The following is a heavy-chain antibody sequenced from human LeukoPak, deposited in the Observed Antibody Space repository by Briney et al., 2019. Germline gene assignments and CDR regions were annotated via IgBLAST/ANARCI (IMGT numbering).Heavy chain of an antibody. V-gene: IGHV4-59*01. CDR1: GGSISSYY. J-gene: IGHJ6*02. CDR2: IYYSGST. Sequence: SETLSLTCTVSGGSISSYYWSWIRQPPGKGLEWIGYIYYSGSTNYNPSLKSRVTISVDTSKNQFSLKLSSVTAADTAVYYCARVPLYSGYGSYYGMDVWGQGTTVTVSS. CDR3: ARVPLYSGYGSYYGMDV. D-gene: IGHD3-10*01.